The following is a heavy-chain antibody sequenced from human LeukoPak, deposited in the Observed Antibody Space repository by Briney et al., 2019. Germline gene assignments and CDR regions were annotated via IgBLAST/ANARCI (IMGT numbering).Heavy chain of an antibody. D-gene: IGHD3-9*01. Sequence: GGSLRLSCAASGFTFSSYGMSWVRQAPGKGLEWVSAISGSGGSTYYADSVKGRFTISRDNSKNTLYLQMNSLRAEDTAVYYCAKRKRYFDWLLFRYYFGYWGQGTLVTVSS. CDR2: ISGSGGST. CDR3: AKRKRYFDWLLFRYYFGY. V-gene: IGHV3-23*01. CDR1: GFTFSSYG. J-gene: IGHJ4*02.